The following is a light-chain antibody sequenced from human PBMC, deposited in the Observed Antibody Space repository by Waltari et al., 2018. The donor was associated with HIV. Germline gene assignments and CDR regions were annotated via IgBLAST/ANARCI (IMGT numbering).Light chain of an antibody. CDR1: QDIGNY. CDR3: LQHKTYPWT. J-gene: IGKJ1*01. V-gene: IGKV1-17*01. Sequence: DIQMTQSPSSLSASVGDRVTITCRASQDIGNYLGWYQHKPGKAPKRLISAGSSLRSGVPSRFSGSGSGTHFTLTISSLQPEDFATYYCLQHKTYPWTFGQGTKVEIK. CDR2: AGS.